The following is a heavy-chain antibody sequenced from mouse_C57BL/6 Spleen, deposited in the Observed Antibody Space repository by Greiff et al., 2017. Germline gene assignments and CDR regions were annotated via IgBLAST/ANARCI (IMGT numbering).Heavy chain of an antibody. V-gene: IGHV1-72*01. Sequence: QVQLQQPGAELVKPGASVQLSCKASGYTFNSYWLHWVKQRPGRGLEWIGRIDPNSGGTKYNEKFKSKATLTVDKPSRTAYMQLSTLTSEDSAVNYCARSYVTTADFGYGGQGTTLTVSS. CDR3: ARSYVTTADFGY. CDR2: IDPNSGGT. D-gene: IGHD1-2*01. CDR1: GYTFNSYW. J-gene: IGHJ2*01.